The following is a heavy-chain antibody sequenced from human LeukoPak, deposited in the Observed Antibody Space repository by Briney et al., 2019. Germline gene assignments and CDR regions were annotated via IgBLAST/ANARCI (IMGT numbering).Heavy chain of an antibody. D-gene: IGHD6-6*01. CDR2: IYYSGST. Sequence: PSETLSLTCTVSGGSISSSSYYWGWIRQPPGKGLEWIGSIYYSGSTNYNPSLKSRVTISVDTSKNQFSLKLSSVTAADTAVYYCARQLVRKQYYFDYWGQGTLVTVSS. V-gene: IGHV4-39*01. J-gene: IGHJ4*02. CDR3: ARQLVRKQYYFDY. CDR1: GGSISSSSYY.